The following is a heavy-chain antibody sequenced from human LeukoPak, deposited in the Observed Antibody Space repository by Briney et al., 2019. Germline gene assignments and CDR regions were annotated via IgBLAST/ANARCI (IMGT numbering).Heavy chain of an antibody. V-gene: IGHV4-39*07. CDR3: GRDSVEMGTIHSDY. CDR1: GGSISSSNYF. CDR2: IYYSGST. Sequence: PSETLSLTCTVSGGSISSSNYFWGWIRQAPGKGLEWIGSIYYSGSTYYNPSLKSRVTISADMSKNQFSLRLYSVTAADTAVYYCGRDSVEMGTIHSDYWGQGTLVTVYS. D-gene: IGHD5-24*01. J-gene: IGHJ4*02.